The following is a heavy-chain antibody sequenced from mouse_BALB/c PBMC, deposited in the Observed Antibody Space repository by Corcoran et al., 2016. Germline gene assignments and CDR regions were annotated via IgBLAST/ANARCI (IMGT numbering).Heavy chain of an antibody. V-gene: IGHV1-81*01. CDR2: IYPGSGST. CDR1: GYTFTDYV. D-gene: IGHD2-4*01. J-gene: IGHJ4*01. CDR3: ARRTYYDPYYYAMDY. Sequence: QVQLQQSGPELVKPGASVKMSCKASGYTFTDYVISWVKQRTGQGLEWIGEIYPGSGSTYYNEKFKGKATLTADKSSNTAYMQLSSLTSEDSAVYFCARRTYYDPYYYAMDYWGQGPSVTVSS.